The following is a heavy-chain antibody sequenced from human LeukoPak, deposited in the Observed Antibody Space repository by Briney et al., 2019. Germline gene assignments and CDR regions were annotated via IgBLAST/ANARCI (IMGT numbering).Heavy chain of an antibody. CDR2: ISYDGSNK. D-gene: IGHD6-19*01. V-gene: IGHV3-30*03. CDR3: ARGWSSGWYFFDY. CDR1: GFTFSSYG. J-gene: IGHJ4*02. Sequence: GGSLRLSCAASGFTFSSYGMHWVRQAPGKGLEWVAVISYDGSNKYYADSVKGRFTISRDNSKNTLYLQMNSLRAEDTAVYYCARGWSSGWYFFDYWGQGTLVTVSS.